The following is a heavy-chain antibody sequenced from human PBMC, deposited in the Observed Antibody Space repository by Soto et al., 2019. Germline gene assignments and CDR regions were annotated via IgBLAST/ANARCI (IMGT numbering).Heavy chain of an antibody. CDR1: GFTFSSYS. Sequence: PXGSLKHWCAASGFTFSSYSMNVVRQAPGKGLEWVSYISSSSSTIYYADSVKGRFTISRDNAKNSLYLQMNSLRDEDTAVYYCARADYYDSSGYPDYWGQGTLVTVSS. CDR3: ARADYYDSSGYPDY. D-gene: IGHD3-22*01. CDR2: ISSSSSTI. J-gene: IGHJ4*02. V-gene: IGHV3-48*02.